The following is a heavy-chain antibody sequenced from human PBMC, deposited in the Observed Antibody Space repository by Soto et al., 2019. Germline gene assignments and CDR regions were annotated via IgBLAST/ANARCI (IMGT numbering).Heavy chain of an antibody. D-gene: IGHD3-10*01. V-gene: IGHV1-2*04. CDR3: ARDERGSGSYYNGPTYYYYYYGMDV. Sequence: GASVKVSCEASGYTFTGYYMHWVRQAPGQGLEWMGWINPNSGGTNYAQKFQGWVTMTRDTSISTAYMELSRLRSDDTAVYYCARDERGSGSYYNGPTYYYYYYGMDVWGQGTTVTV. J-gene: IGHJ6*02. CDR2: INPNSGGT. CDR1: GYTFTGYY.